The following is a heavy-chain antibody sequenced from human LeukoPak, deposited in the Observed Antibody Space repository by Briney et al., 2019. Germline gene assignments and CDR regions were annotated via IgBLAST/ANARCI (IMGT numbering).Heavy chain of an antibody. J-gene: IGHJ5*01. Sequence: GGSLLLSCVASGFNFGNYAMSWVRQAPGRGLQWASQISGTGGATWYAGFARDRFTISRDNSKKTLYLQMSGLRVEDTAMYYCVKDPRDTYGTNWFVSWGQGTLLIVSS. CDR1: GFNFGNYA. D-gene: IGHD2-21*01. V-gene: IGHV3-23*01. CDR2: ISGTGGAT. CDR3: VKDPRDTYGTNWFVS.